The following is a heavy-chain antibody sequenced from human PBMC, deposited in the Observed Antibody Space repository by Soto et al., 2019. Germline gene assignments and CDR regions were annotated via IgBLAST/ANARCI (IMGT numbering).Heavy chain of an antibody. CDR3: AKDLTTVTVGAFDI. V-gene: IGHV3-9*01. CDR2: ISWNSGSI. J-gene: IGHJ3*02. D-gene: IGHD4-17*01. Sequence: GGSLRLSCAASGLTFDDYAMHWVRQAPGKGLEWVSGISWNSGSIGYADSVKGRFTISRDNAKNSLYLQMNSLRAEDTALYYCAKDLTTVTVGAFDIWGQGTMVTVSS. CDR1: GLTFDDYA.